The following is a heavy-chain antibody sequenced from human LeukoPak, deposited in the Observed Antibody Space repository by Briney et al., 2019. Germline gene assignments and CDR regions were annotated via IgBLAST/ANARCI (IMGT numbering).Heavy chain of an antibody. J-gene: IGHJ4*02. CDR3: ARVYDFWGPFDY. CDR2: IIPIFGTP. Sequence: ASVKVSCKASGGTFSRYAISWVRQAPGQGLEWMGGIIPIFGTPNYAQKFQGRVTVTTDESTSTAYMELSSLRSEDTAVYYCARVYDFWGPFDYWGQGTLVTVSS. V-gene: IGHV1-69*05. CDR1: GGTFSRYA. D-gene: IGHD3-3*01.